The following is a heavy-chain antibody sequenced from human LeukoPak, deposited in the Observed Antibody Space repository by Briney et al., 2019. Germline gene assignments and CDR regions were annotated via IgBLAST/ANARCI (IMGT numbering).Heavy chain of an antibody. Sequence: PSETLSLTCTVSGGSISSSSYYWGWIRQPPGKGLEWIGSIYYSGSTYYNPSLKSRVTISVDTSKNQFSLKLSSVTAADTAVYYCARGDKDYYYYMDVWGKGTTVTVYS. CDR1: GGSISSSSYY. V-gene: IGHV4-39*07. D-gene: IGHD2-21*01. CDR2: IYYSGST. J-gene: IGHJ6*03. CDR3: ARGDKDYYYYMDV.